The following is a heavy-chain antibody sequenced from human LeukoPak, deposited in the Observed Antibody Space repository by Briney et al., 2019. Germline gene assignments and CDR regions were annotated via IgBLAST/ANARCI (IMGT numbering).Heavy chain of an antibody. CDR3: ARDQGIQLWPLYYYYGMDV. J-gene: IGHJ6*02. CDR2: ISAYNGNT. CDR1: GYTFTSYG. D-gene: IGHD5-18*01. Sequence: GASVKVSCKASGYTFTSYGISWVRQAPGQGLEWMGWISAYNGNTNYAQKLQGRVTMTTDTSTSTAYMELRSLRSDDTAVYYCARDQGIQLWPLYYYYGMDVWGQGTTVTVSS. V-gene: IGHV1-18*01.